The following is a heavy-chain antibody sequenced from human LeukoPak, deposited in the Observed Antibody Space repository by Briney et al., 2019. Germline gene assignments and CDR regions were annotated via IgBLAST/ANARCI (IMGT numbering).Heavy chain of an antibody. V-gene: IGHV3-21*01. Sequence: PGGSLRLSCAASGFTFSSYSMNWVRQAPGKGLEWVSSISSSSSYIYYADSVKGRFTISRDNAKNSLYLQMNSLRAEDTAVYYCAKTVVVPAAVYDYVWGSYRYPFDYWGQGTLVTVSS. CDR2: ISSSSSYI. CDR1: GFTFSSYS. CDR3: AKTVVVPAAVYDYVWGSYRYPFDY. J-gene: IGHJ4*02. D-gene: IGHD3-16*02.